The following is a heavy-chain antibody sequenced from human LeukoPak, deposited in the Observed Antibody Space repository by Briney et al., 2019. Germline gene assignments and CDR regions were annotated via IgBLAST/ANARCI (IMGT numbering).Heavy chain of an antibody. CDR1: GFTFSSYA. D-gene: IGHD5-18*01. Sequence: GGSLRLSCAASGFTFSSYAMSWFRQAPGKGLEWVSAISGSGGSTYYADSVKGRFTISRDNSKNTLYLQMNSLRAEDTAVYYCAKSWAMVSWSDYWGQGTLVTVSS. CDR3: AKSWAMVSWSDY. V-gene: IGHV3-23*01. J-gene: IGHJ4*02. CDR2: ISGSGGST.